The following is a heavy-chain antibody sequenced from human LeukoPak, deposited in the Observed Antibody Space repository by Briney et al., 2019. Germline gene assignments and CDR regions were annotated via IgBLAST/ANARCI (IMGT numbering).Heavy chain of an antibody. V-gene: IGHV3-9*01. CDR1: GFTFYDYA. CDR3: ARDGSRIAVAGFHPYYFDY. D-gene: IGHD6-19*01. CDR2: IRWNSGSI. J-gene: IGHJ4*02. Sequence: GGSLRLSCAASGFTFYDYAMHWVRQAPGKGLEWVSGIRWNSGSIVYADSVKGRFTISRDNAKNSLYLQMNSLRAEDTAVYYCARDGSRIAVAGFHPYYFDYWGQGTLVTVSS.